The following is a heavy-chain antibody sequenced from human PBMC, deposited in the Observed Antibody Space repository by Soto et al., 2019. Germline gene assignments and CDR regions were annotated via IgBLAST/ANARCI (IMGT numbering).Heavy chain of an antibody. J-gene: IGHJ4*02. D-gene: IGHD4-17*01. CDR2: IYTSGST. CDR3: ARERREEIQYDYDIDY. Sequence: SETLSLTCTVSGDSISDYYWSWIRQPAGKGLEWIGRIYTSGSTDYNPSLKSRVTISIDTSQNQFSLKVTSTTASETAVYYCARERREEIQYDYDIDYCGQGTLVTVST. V-gene: IGHV4-4*07. CDR1: GDSISDYY.